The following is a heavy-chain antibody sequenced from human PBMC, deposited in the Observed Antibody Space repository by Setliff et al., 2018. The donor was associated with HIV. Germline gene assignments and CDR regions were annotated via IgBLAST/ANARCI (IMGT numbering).Heavy chain of an antibody. CDR2: IIPILGTT. CDR1: GGTFSSYA. CDR3: ARGYSSSSSYYYGMDV. Sequence: SVKVSCKASGGTFSSYAISWVRQAPGQGLEWMGGIIPILGTTNYAQKFQGRVTITADESTSTAYMELSSLRSEDTAVYYCARGYSSSSSYYYGMDVWGQGTTVTVSS. D-gene: IGHD6-6*01. V-gene: IGHV1-69*13. J-gene: IGHJ6*02.